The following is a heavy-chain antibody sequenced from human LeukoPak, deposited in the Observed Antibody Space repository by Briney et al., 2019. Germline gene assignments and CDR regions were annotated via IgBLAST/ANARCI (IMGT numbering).Heavy chain of an antibody. CDR1: RYNFANDW. Sequence: GESLKISCQGSRYNFANDWIGWVRQMPGKGLEWIGIIYPGDSDTVYSPSFQGQVTISADTSSNTTYLQWSGLKASDTAMYYCARHGLYSTSWYVFFQHWGQGTPVTVSS. V-gene: IGHV5-51*01. CDR3: ARHGLYSTSWYVFFQH. D-gene: IGHD2-2*01. CDR2: IYPGDSDT. J-gene: IGHJ1*01.